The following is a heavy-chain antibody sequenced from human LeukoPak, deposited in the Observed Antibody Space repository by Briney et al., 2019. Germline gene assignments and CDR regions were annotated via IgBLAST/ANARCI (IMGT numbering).Heavy chain of an antibody. CDR1: GYTFTSYY. CDR3: AVTMVRGVPERPFDY. D-gene: IGHD3-10*01. Sequence: ASVKVSCKASGYTFTSYYMHWLRQAPGQGLEWMGIINPSGGSTSCAQKFQGRVTMTRDTSTSTVYMELSSLRSEDTAVYYFAVTMVRGVPERPFDYWGQGTLVTVSS. CDR2: INPSGGST. V-gene: IGHV1-46*01. J-gene: IGHJ4*02.